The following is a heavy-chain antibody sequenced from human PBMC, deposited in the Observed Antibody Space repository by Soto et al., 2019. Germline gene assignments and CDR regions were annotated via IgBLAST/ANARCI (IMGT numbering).Heavy chain of an antibody. J-gene: IGHJ4*02. V-gene: IGHV4-39*01. D-gene: IGHD2-15*01. CDR3: ARLNGYCSGGSCYSGSSYFDY. CDR2: IYYSGST. CDR1: GGSISSNSYC. Sequence: SETLSLTCTVSGGSISSNSYCWGWIRQPPGKGLEWIGSIYYSGSTYYNPSLKSRVTISVDTSKNQFSLKLSSVTAADTAVYYCARLNGYCSGGSCYSGSSYFDYWGQGTLVTVSS.